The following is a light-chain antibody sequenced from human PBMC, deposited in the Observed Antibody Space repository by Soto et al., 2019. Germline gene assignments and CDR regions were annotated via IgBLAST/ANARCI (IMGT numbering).Light chain of an antibody. CDR3: QQYNNWPPYT. Sequence: EIVLTQSPATLSVSPGNRATLSCRASQSVNSDLAWYQQKPGQAPRLLIYGASTRATGTPTRFSGSGSGTEFTLTISSLQSEDFAVYFCQQYNNWPPYTFGQGTELEIK. J-gene: IGKJ2*01. CDR2: GAS. CDR1: QSVNSD. V-gene: IGKV3-15*01.